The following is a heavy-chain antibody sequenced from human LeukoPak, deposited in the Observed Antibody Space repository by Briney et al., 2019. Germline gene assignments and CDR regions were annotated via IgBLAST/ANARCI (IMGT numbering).Heavy chain of an antibody. CDR3: ARASPDYYYDSSGYLLGYYFDY. Sequence: SETLSLTCTVSGGSISSYYWSWIRQPPGKGLEWIGHIYYSGSTNYTPPLKSRVTIPVDTSKNQFSLKLSSVTAADTAVYYCARASPDYYYDSSGYLLGYYFDYWGQGTLVTVSS. V-gene: IGHV4-59*08. J-gene: IGHJ4*02. CDR1: GGSISSYY. CDR2: IYYSGST. D-gene: IGHD3-22*01.